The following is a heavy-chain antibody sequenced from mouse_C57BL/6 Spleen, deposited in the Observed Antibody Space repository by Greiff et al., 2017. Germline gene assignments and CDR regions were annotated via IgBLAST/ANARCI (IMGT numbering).Heavy chain of an antibody. CDR2: INPSSGYT. V-gene: IGHV1-7*01. CDR3: ARGNYSNYSYAMDY. J-gene: IGHJ4*01. D-gene: IGHD2-5*01. Sequence: VQLQESGAELAKPGASVKLSCKASGYTFTSYWMHWVKQGPGQGLEWIGYINPSSGYTKYNQKFKDKATLTADKSSSTAYMQLSSLTSEDSAVYYCARGNYSNYSYAMDYWGQGTSVTVSS. CDR1: GYTFTSYW.